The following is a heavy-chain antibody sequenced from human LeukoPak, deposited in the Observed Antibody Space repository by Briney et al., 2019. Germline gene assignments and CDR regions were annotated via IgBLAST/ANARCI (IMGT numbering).Heavy chain of an antibody. Sequence: GGSLRLSCAASGFTFSTYWMTWVRQAPGKGLEWVANIKQDGSEKHYVDSVKGRFTISRDNAKNSLYLQMNSLRVEDTAVYYCARGFHYDSSAGFDYWGQGTLVTVSS. J-gene: IGHJ4*02. D-gene: IGHD3-22*01. CDR1: GFTFSTYW. CDR3: ARGFHYDSSAGFDY. CDR2: IKQDGSEK. V-gene: IGHV3-7*01.